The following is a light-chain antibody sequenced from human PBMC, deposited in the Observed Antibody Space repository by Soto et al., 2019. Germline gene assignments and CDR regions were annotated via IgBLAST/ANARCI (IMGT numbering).Light chain of an antibody. J-gene: IGKJ5*01. CDR3: QHHSSWPIT. V-gene: IGKV3-11*01. Sequence: EIVLTQSPATLSLSPGERATLSCRASQSVSSYLAWHQQKPGQAPRLLIYDASNRATGIPARFSGSGSGTDFTLTISSLEPDDFAVYYGQHHSSWPITFGQGTRLEIK. CDR2: DAS. CDR1: QSVSSY.